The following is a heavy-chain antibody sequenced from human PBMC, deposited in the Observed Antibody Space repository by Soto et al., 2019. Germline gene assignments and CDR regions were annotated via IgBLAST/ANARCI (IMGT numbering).Heavy chain of an antibody. Sequence: GGSLRLSCAASGFTFSSYWMHWVRQAPGKGLVWVSRINSDGSSTSYADSVKGRFTISRDNAKNTLYLQMNSLRAEDTAVYYCARSSGWLQLDYWGQGTLVTVSS. CDR3: ARSSGWLQLDY. CDR2: INSDGSST. V-gene: IGHV3-74*01. J-gene: IGHJ4*02. CDR1: GFTFSSYW. D-gene: IGHD5-12*01.